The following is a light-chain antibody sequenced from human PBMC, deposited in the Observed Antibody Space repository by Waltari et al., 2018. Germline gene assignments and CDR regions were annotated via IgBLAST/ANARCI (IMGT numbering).Light chain of an antibody. V-gene: IGKV4-1*01. CDR3: QQYYSTPLT. J-gene: IGKJ4*01. CDR1: QSVLYSSNNKNY. CDR2: WAS. Sequence: DIVMTHSPDSLAVSLGERATINCKSSQSVLYSSNNKNYLAWYQQKPGQPPKLLIYWASTRESGVPDRFSGSGSGTDFTLTISSLQAADVAVYYCQQYYSTPLTFGGGTKVEIK.